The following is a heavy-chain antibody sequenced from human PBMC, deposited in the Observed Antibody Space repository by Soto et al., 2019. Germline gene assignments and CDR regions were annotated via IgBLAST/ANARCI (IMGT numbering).Heavy chain of an antibody. CDR3: ARGRDGGAAN. J-gene: IGHJ4*02. CDR2: INPSGST. V-gene: IGHV4-34*01. Sequence: QVQLQQWGAGLLKPSETLSLTCAVYGGSFSGYYWSWIRQPPGKGLEWIGEINPSGSTNYTPSLKSRVNMSGDTPKNQFSLKLTSVTAADTAVYYCARGRDGGAANWGQGTLVTVSS. CDR1: GGSFSGYY. D-gene: IGHD4-17*01.